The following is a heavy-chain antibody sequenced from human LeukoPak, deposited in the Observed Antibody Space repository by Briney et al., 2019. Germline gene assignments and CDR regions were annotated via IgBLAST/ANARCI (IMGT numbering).Heavy chain of an antibody. CDR1: GFTFSNYA. D-gene: IGHD4-17*01. CDR2: IRGSGGST. V-gene: IGHV3-23*01. J-gene: IGHJ4*02. CDR3: AKDWDDYGDYLPLDF. Sequence: GGSLRLSCAASGFTFSNYAMSWVRQAPVKGLEWVSAIRGSGGSTYYADSVKGRFTISRDNSKNTLYLQMNSLRAEDTAVYYCAKDWDDYGDYLPLDFWGQETLVTVSS.